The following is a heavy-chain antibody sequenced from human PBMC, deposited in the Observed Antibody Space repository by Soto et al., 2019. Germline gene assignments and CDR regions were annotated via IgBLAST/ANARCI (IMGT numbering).Heavy chain of an antibody. J-gene: IGHJ4*02. D-gene: IGHD2-21*01. CDR2: IRNKANSYTT. Sequence: PGGSLRLSCAASGFTFSDHYMDWVRQAPGKGLEWVGRIRNKANSYTTEYAASVKGRFTISRDDSRNSLHLQMNSLKSEDTAMYYCTRAGILTTPYYFDYWGQGTLVTVSS. V-gene: IGHV3-72*01. CDR3: TRAGILTTPYYFDY. CDR1: GFTFSDHY.